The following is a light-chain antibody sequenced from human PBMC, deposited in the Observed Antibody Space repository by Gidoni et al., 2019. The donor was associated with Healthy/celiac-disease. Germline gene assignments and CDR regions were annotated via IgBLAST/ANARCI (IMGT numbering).Light chain of an antibody. CDR1: QSVSSY. V-gene: IGKV3-11*01. CDR2: DAS. Sequence: EIVLTQSPATLSLSPGERATFSCRASQSVSSYLAGYQQKPGQAPRLLIYDASNRATGIQARFGGSGSGTDFTLTISSLEPEDFAVYYCQQRSNWPVTFGQGTRLEIK. CDR3: QQRSNWPVT. J-gene: IGKJ5*01.